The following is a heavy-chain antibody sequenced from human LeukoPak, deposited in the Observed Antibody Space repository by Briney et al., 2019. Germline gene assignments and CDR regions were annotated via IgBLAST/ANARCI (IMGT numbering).Heavy chain of an antibody. CDR2: IYYSGST. CDR1: GGSISSSSYY. V-gene: IGHV4-39*07. J-gene: IGHJ4*02. D-gene: IGHD3-10*01. CDR3: ARLLSGRHDY. Sequence: SETLSLTCTVSGGSISSSSYYWGWIRQPPGKGLEWIGSIYYSGSTYYNPSLKSRVTISVDTSKNQFSLKLSSVTAADTAVYYCARLLSGRHDYWGQGTLVTVSS.